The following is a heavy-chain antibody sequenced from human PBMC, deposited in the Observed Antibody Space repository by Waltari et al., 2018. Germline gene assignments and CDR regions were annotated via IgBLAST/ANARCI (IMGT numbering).Heavy chain of an antibody. CDR1: GFHSTDHY. CDR2: IRNRARSFTT. V-gene: IGHV3-72*01. D-gene: IGHD1-26*01. CDR3: VRDKSGGYYDY. J-gene: IGHJ4*02. Sequence: EVQVVESGGGLVQPGGSLRLSCAASGFHSTDHYINWVRQAPGKGLEWVGLIRNRARSFTTDYAASVEGRFAISRDDSKNLLYLQMNSLKTEDTAVYYCVRDKSGGYYDYWGQGTLVTVSS.